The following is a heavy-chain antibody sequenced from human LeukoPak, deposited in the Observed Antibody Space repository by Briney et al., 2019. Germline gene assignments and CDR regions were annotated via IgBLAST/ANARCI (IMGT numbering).Heavy chain of an antibody. J-gene: IGHJ4*02. V-gene: IGHV1-18*01. CDR2: ISAYNGNT. D-gene: IGHD6-13*01. CDR3: ARADRIAAAGIPLTFDY. CDR1: GYTFTSYG. Sequence: ASVKVSCKASGYTFTSYGISWVRQAPGQGLEWMGWISAYNGNTNYAQKLQGRVTMTTDTSTSTAYTELRSLRSDDTAVYYCARADRIAAAGIPLTFDYWGQGTLVTVSS.